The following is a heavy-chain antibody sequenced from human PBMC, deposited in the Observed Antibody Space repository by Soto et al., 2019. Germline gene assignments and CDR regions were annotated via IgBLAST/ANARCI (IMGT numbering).Heavy chain of an antibody. CDR3: AHTGYSSSWYLDYFDY. V-gene: IGHV2-5*01. J-gene: IGHJ4*02. CDR2: IYWNDDK. Sequence: SGRTLVNPTQTRTLTCTFSGFSLSTSGVGVGWIRQPPGKALEWLALIYWNDDKRYSPSLKSRLTITKDTSKNQVVLTMTNMDPVDTATYYCAHTGYSSSWYLDYFDYWGQGTLVTVSS. CDR1: GFSLSTSGVG. D-gene: IGHD6-13*01.